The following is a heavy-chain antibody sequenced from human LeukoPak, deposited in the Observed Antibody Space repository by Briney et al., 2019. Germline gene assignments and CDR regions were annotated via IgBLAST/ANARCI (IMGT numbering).Heavy chain of an antibody. CDR2: IYYSGST. D-gene: IGHD4-23*01. J-gene: IGHJ5*02. Sequence: SETLSLTCTVSGGSISSSSYYWGWIRQPPGKGLEWIGSIYYSGSTYYNPSLKSRVTISVDTSKNQFSLKLSSVTAADTAVYYCARAGMRLRWYSLGNNWFDPWGQGTLVTVSS. CDR1: GGSISSSSYY. CDR3: ARAGMRLRWYSLGNNWFDP. V-gene: IGHV4-39*07.